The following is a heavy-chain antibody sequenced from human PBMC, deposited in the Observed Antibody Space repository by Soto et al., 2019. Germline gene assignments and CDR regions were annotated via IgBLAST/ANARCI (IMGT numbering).Heavy chain of an antibody. J-gene: IGHJ4*02. Sequence: PGGSLRLSCAASGFTLSTSAMSWVRQAPGEGLKWVSSISSSGGNTYYADSVKGRFTISKDNSRNTLYLQMNSLRVEDTAIYYCAKDPDTNGPQGYFDYWGQGALVTVSS. CDR2: ISSSGGNT. V-gene: IGHV3-23*01. D-gene: IGHD2-8*01. CDR1: GFTLSTSA. CDR3: AKDPDTNGPQGYFDY.